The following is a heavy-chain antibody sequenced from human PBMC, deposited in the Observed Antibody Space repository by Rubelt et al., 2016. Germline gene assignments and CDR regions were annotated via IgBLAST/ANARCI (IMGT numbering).Heavy chain of an antibody. D-gene: IGHD5-18*01. J-gene: IGHJ4*02. CDR3: ARAPRGYSYGAFDY. CDR1: GGSFSGYY. V-gene: IGHV4-34*01. CDR2: IYHSGST. Sequence: QVQLQQWGAGLLKPSETLSLTCAVYGGSFSGYYWSWIRQPPGKGLEWIGEIYHSGSTNYNPSLKSRVTISVDRSKNQFSLKLSSVTAADTAVYYCARAPRGYSYGAFDYWGQGTLVTVSS.